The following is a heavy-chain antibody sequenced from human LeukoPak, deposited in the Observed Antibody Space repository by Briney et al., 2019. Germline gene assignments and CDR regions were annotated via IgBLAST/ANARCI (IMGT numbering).Heavy chain of an antibody. CDR3: ARDLIYSGYVPLGY. Sequence: ASVKVSCKASGYTFTDNYIQWVRQAPGQGLEWMGWINPNSGGTNSAQKFQGRVTMTRDTSVSTAYMELSRLRSDDTAVYYCARDLIYSGYVPLGYWGQGTLVTVSS. J-gene: IGHJ4*02. V-gene: IGHV1-2*02. CDR1: GYTFTDNY. D-gene: IGHD5-12*01. CDR2: INPNSGGT.